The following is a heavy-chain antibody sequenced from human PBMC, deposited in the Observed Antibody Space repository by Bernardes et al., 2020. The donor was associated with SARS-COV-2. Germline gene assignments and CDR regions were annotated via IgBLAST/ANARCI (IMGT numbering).Heavy chain of an antibody. J-gene: IGHJ4*02. CDR1: GFTFTSIW. CDR2: INSDGSDP. CDR3: TRAPLAGFDY. Sequence: GGSLRLSCAASGFTFTSIWMHWVRQAPGKGLVWVSRINSDGSDPSYADSVKGRFTISRDNAKNTLYLQMNSQRAEDTAMYYCTRAPLAGFDYWGQGILVTVSS. V-gene: IGHV3-74*01.